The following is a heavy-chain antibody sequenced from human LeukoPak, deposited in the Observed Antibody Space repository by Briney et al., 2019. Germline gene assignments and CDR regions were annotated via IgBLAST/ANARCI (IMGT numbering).Heavy chain of an antibody. CDR2: MYTGGTT. D-gene: IGHD3-10*01. Sequence: GGSLRLSCAASGFSVSDTNMSWVRQAPGKGLEWVSAMYTGGTTYYADSVTGRFTISRDKSKNTLYLQMNSLRVEDTAVYYCAKDEVSSGGGLASWGQGTLVTVSS. CDR1: GFSVSDTN. V-gene: IGHV3-53*01. J-gene: IGHJ4*02. CDR3: AKDEVSSGGGLAS.